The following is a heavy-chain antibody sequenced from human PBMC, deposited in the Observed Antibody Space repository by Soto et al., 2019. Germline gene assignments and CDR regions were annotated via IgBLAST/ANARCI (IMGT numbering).Heavy chain of an antibody. Sequence: GGSLRLSCAASGFTFSSYAMSWVRQAPGKGLEWVSAISGSGGSTYYADSVKGRFTISRDNSKNTLYLQMNSLRAEDTAVYYCAKALRAWNYEAHYFDYWGQGTLVTVSS. J-gene: IGHJ4*02. CDR3: AKALRAWNYEAHYFDY. V-gene: IGHV3-23*01. D-gene: IGHD1-7*01. CDR2: ISGSGGST. CDR1: GFTFSSYA.